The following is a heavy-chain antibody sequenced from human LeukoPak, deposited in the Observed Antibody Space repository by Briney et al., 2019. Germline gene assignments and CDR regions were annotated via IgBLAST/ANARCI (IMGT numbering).Heavy chain of an antibody. J-gene: IGHJ1*01. CDR1: GYTFTGYY. Sequence: GASVKVSCKASGYTFTGYYMHWVRQAPGQGLEWMGRINPNSGGTNYAQKFQGRVTMTRDTSISTAYMELSRLRSDDTAVYYCARGAGIQLWLLGRLSEYFQHWGQGTLVTVSS. V-gene: IGHV1-2*06. CDR2: INPNSGGT. D-gene: IGHD5-18*01. CDR3: ARGAGIQLWLLGRLSEYFQH.